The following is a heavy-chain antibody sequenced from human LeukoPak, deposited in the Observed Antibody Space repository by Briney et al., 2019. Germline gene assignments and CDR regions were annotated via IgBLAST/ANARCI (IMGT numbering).Heavy chain of an antibody. CDR3: ARGCSSTSCYLPHRH. CDR1: GGSFSGYY. V-gene: IGHV4-34*01. Sequence: SETLSLTCAVYGGSFSGYYWSWIRQPPGKGLEWIGEINHSGSTNYNPSLKSRVTISVDTSKNQFSLKLSSVTAADTAVYYCARGCSSTSCYLPHRHWGQGTLVTVSS. CDR2: INHSGST. D-gene: IGHD2-2*01. J-gene: IGHJ4*02.